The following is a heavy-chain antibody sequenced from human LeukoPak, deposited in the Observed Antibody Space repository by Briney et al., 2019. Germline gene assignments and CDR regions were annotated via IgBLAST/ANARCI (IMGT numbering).Heavy chain of an antibody. D-gene: IGHD5-18*01. V-gene: IGHV1-2*02. J-gene: IGHJ4*02. CDR1: GYTFTGYY. CDR2: INPNSGGT. Sequence: ASVKVSCKASGYTFTGYYMHWVRQAPGQGLEWMGWINPNSGGTNYAQKFQGRVTMTRDTSTSTVYMELSSLRSEDTAVYYCASSGLRGYSYGYVDYWGQGTLVTVSS. CDR3: ASSGLRGYSYGYVDY.